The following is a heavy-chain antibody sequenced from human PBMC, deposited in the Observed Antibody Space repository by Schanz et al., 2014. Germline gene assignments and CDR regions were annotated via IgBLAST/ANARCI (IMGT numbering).Heavy chain of an antibody. CDR2: IWSDGSTK. Sequence: QVQMVESGGGVVQPGRSLRLSCAASGFAFSVYGMHWVRQAPGKGPEWVAVIWSDGSTKYYADSVKGRVTISRDNAKNSVSLQMRRLRVEDTAVYYCARLPVGYGSGIWDVWGQGTSVTVSS. J-gene: IGHJ6*02. V-gene: IGHV3-33*01. D-gene: IGHD3-10*01. CDR1: GFAFSVYG. CDR3: ARLPVGYGSGIWDV.